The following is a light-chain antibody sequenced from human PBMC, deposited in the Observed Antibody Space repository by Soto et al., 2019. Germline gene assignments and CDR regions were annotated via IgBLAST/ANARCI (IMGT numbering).Light chain of an antibody. CDR1: QSVSSN. V-gene: IGKV3-20*01. CDR3: QQYGGSPIT. Sequence: EIVLTQSPGTLSLSPGERATLSCRASQSVSSNLAWYQQKPGQAPRLLISGASSRATGIPDRFSGSGSGTDFTLTISRLEPEDFAMYFCQQYGGSPITFGQGTRLDIK. CDR2: GAS. J-gene: IGKJ5*01.